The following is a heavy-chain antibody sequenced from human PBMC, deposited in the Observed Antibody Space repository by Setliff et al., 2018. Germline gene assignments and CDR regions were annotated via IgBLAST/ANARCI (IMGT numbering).Heavy chain of an antibody. CDR3: ARDLIRGAPNWFDP. CDR2: IYSGGST. Sequence: GGSLRLSCAVSGFTVSSNYMSWVRQAPGKGLEWVSVIYSGGSTYYTDSVKGRFTISRDNAKSSLYLQMNSLRAEDTAVYYCARDLIRGAPNWFDPWGQGTLVTVSS. J-gene: IGHJ5*02. CDR1: GFTVSSNY. V-gene: IGHV3-66*01. D-gene: IGHD3-10*01.